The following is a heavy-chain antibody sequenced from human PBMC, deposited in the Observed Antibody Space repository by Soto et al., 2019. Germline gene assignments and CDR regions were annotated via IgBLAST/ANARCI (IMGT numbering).Heavy chain of an antibody. CDR1: GGTFSSYA. CDR3: ASDLDPQPRSSFAY. J-gene: IGHJ4*02. CDR2: IIPIFGTA. D-gene: IGHD6-13*01. Sequence: QVQLVQSGAEVKKPGSSVKVSCKASGGTFSSYAISWVRQAPGQGLEWMGGIIPIFGTANYAQKFQGRVTITADEXTRTAYVELSSLRSEDTAVYYCASDLDPQPRSSFAYWGQGTLVTVSS. V-gene: IGHV1-69*12.